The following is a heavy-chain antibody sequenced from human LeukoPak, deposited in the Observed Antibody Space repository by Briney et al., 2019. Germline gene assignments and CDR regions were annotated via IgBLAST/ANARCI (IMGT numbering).Heavy chain of an antibody. CDR1: GFTFSSYA. D-gene: IGHD2-2*01. V-gene: IGHV3-23*01. J-gene: IGHJ4*02. CDR3: AKGGPGIYCSSTSCYVDY. CDR2: ISGSGGST. Sequence: PGGSLRLSCAAAGFTFSSYAMSWVRQAPGKGLEWVSSISGSGGSTYYADSVKGRFTISRDNSKNTMYLQMTSLRAEDTAVYYCAKGGPGIYCSSTSCYVDYWGQGTLVTVSS.